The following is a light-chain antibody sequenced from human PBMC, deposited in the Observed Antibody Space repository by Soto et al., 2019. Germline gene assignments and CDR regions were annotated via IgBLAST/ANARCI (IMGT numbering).Light chain of an antibody. CDR1: QSVGSN. Sequence: EIVMTQSPATLSVSPGERATLSCRASQSVGSNLAWYQQKPGLAPRLLIYGASTRATGLPARFSGSGSGTEFTLTISSLQSEDFAVYYCQQYNNWPITFGQETRLEIK. J-gene: IGKJ5*01. V-gene: IGKV3-15*01. CDR3: QQYNNWPIT. CDR2: GAS.